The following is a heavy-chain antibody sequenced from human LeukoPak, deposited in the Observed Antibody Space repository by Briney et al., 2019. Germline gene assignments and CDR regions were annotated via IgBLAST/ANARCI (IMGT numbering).Heavy chain of an antibody. CDR3: ARVAPSGNYYGLYNS. D-gene: IGHD1-26*01. J-gene: IGHJ4*02. Sequence: GGSLRLSCAASGFTFSSYWMHWVRQAPGKGLVWVSAISGSGGSTYYADSVKGRFTISRDNSKNMLFSQMSSLRAEDTALYYCARVAPSGNYYGLYNSWGQGTLVTVSS. V-gene: IGHV3-23*01. CDR2: ISGSGGST. CDR1: GFTFSSYW.